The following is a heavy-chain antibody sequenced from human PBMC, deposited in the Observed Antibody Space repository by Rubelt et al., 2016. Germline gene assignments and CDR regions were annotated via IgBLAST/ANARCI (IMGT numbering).Heavy chain of an antibody. J-gene: IGHJ1*01. V-gene: IGHV4-34*01. CDR1: GGSFSGYY. D-gene: IGHD4-23*01. Sequence: QLQLQESGPGLVKPSETLSLTCAVYGGSFSGYYWSWIRQPPGKGLEWIGEINQSGSTNYNPSLKSRVTLSVDTSKNQFSLKLSSVTAADTAVYYCARAYGGNSGGRNFQHWGQGTLVTVSS. CDR2: INQSGST. CDR3: ARAYGGNSGGRNFQH.